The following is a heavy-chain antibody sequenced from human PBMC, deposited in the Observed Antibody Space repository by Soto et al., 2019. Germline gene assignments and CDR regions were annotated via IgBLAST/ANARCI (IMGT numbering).Heavy chain of an antibody. CDR2: IIPIFGTA. J-gene: IGHJ4*02. CDR1: GGTFSSYA. Sequence: SVKVSCKASGGTFSSYAISWVRQAPGQGLEWMGGIIPIFGTANYAQKFQGRVTITADESTSTAYMELSSLRSEDTAVYYCARGLGLLGYCSGCSCYSAVSGFDYWGQGTLVTVSS. D-gene: IGHD2-15*01. CDR3: ARGLGLLGYCSGCSCYSAVSGFDY. V-gene: IGHV1-69*13.